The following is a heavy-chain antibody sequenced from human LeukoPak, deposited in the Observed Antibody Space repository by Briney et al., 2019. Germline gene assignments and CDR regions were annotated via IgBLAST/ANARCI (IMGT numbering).Heavy chain of an antibody. CDR2: INPSGGST. V-gene: IGHV1-46*01. J-gene: IGHJ4*02. Sequence: ASVTVSCKASGYTFTSYYMHWVRQAPGQGLEWMGIINPSGGSTSYAQKFQGRVTMTRDMSTSTVYMELSSLRSEDTAVYYCARDEGGQQLAIDYWGQGTLVTVSS. CDR3: ARDEGGQQLAIDY. D-gene: IGHD6-13*01. CDR1: GYTFTSYY.